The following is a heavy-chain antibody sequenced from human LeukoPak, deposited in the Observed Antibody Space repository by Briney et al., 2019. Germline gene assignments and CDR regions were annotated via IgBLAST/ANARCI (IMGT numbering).Heavy chain of an antibody. CDR3: TRGLLYF. J-gene: IGHJ4*02. D-gene: IGHD3-16*01. CDR1: KFTFSNFW. CDR2: IKQDGSEI. Sequence: GGSLRLSCAASKFTFSNFWMSWVRQAPGKGLEWVATIKQDGSEIYYVDSVKGRFTISRDNAKNSLYLQMNSLRAEDTAVYYCTRGLLYFWGQGTLVTASS. V-gene: IGHV3-7*01.